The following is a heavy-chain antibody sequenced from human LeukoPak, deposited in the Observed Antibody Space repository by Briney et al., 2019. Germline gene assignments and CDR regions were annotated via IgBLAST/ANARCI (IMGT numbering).Heavy chain of an antibody. CDR1: GGSFSGNY. CDR3: ARRDFYSSGSNH. Sequence: SETLSLTCAVYGGSFSGNYWSWIRQPPGKGLEWIGEINHSGSTNYNPSLKSRVTISVDTSKNQFSLKLSSVTAADTAVYYCARRDFYSSGSNHWGQGTLVTVSS. V-gene: IGHV4-34*01. CDR2: INHSGST. J-gene: IGHJ4*02. D-gene: IGHD3-10*01.